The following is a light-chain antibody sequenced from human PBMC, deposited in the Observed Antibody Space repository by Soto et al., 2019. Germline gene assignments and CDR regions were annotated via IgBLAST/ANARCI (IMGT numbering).Light chain of an antibody. CDR3: CSHAGRYTFRV. Sequence: QSALTQPRSVSGSPGQSVTISCTGTSRDVGGSDYVSWFQHYPGKGPKLLIYDVTSRPSGVPDRFSGSKSGNTASLTISGLQVEEDADYYCCSHAGRYTFRVFVTGTKVNVL. V-gene: IGLV2-11*01. CDR2: DVT. CDR1: SRDVGGSDY. J-gene: IGLJ1*01.